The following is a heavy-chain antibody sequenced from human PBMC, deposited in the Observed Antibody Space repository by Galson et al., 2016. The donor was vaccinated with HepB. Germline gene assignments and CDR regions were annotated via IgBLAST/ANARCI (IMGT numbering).Heavy chain of an antibody. CDR3: AREISRETGNNYGMDV. Sequence: SVKVSCKASDNTFLTYGINWVRQVPGQGLEWMGWIYIYNGNTHYEQNLQDRITLTRDISTGTAYMELRSLRSDDTAIYYCAREISRETGNNYGMDVWGQGTTVTVSS. D-gene: IGHD1-1*01. J-gene: IGHJ6*02. V-gene: IGHV1-18*01. CDR2: IYIYNGNT. CDR1: DNTFLTYG.